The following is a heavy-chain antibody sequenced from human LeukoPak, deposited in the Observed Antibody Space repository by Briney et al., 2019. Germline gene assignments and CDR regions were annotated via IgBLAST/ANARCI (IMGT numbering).Heavy chain of an antibody. D-gene: IGHD1-26*01. Sequence: ASVKVSCKASGYTFTNYYMHWVRQAPGQGLEWMGIINPSGGSTSYAQKFQGRVTMTRDMSTSTDYMELISPRSEDTAVYYCARDNSVGDTAWWFDPWGQGTLVTVSS. V-gene: IGHV1-46*01. CDR3: ARDNSVGDTAWWFDP. CDR1: GYTFTNYY. J-gene: IGHJ5*02. CDR2: INPSGGST.